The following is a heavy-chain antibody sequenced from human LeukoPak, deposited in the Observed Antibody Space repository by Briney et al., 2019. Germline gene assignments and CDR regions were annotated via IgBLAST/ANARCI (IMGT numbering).Heavy chain of an antibody. CDR3: ARAQNYHDRSGYSDDTFDV. CDR1: GYTFTDNY. D-gene: IGHD3-22*01. Sequence: GASVKVSCKASGYTFTDNYIHWVRQAPGQGLEGMGRVNPDSGGINYAQKFQGRVTMTRDTSINTAFVELRRLRSDDTATYYCARAQNYHDRSGYSDDTFDVWGHGTMITVSS. V-gene: IGHV1-2*06. J-gene: IGHJ3*01. CDR2: VNPDSGGI.